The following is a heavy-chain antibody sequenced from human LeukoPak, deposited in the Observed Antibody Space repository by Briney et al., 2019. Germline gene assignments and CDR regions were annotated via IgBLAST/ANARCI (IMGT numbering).Heavy chain of an antibody. J-gene: IGHJ6*02. CDR3: ARGPHYYDSSGHYNYYYYGMDV. CDR2: ICYSGST. Sequence: SETLSLTCAVSGGSISSGDYYWSWIRQPPGKGLEWIGYICYSGSTYYNPSLKSRLTISVDTSKNQFSLKLPSVTAADTAVYYCARGPHYYDSSGHYNYYYYGMDVWGQGTTVTVSS. CDR1: GGSISSGDYY. D-gene: IGHD3-22*01. V-gene: IGHV4-30-4*01.